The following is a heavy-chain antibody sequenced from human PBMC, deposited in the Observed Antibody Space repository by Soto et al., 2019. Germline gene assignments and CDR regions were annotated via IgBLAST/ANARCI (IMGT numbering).Heavy chain of an antibody. CDR2: ISAHNGNT. CDR1: GYGFTTYG. J-gene: IGHJ4*02. Sequence: QAHLVQSGAEVKKPGASVKVSCKGSGYGFTTYGITWVRQAPGQGLEWMAWISAHNGNTNYAQKLQGRVTVTRDTSTSTAYMELRSLISDDTAVYYCARGRYGDYWGQGALVTVSS. CDR3: ARGRYGDY. V-gene: IGHV1-18*01. D-gene: IGHD1-1*01.